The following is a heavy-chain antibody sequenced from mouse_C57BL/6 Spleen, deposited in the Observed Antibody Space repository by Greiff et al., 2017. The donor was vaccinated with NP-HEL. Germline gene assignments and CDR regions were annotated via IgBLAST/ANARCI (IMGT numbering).Heavy chain of an antibody. CDR2: IYPGDGDT. Sequence: QVQLQQSGPELVKPGASVKISCKASGYAFSSSWMNWVKQRPGKGLEWIGRIYPGDGDTNYNGKFKGKATLTADKSSSTAYMLLSSLTSEDSAVYFCARAVVTYFDYWGQGTTLTVSS. J-gene: IGHJ2*01. CDR3: ARAVVTYFDY. D-gene: IGHD1-1*01. CDR1: GYAFSSSW. V-gene: IGHV1-82*01.